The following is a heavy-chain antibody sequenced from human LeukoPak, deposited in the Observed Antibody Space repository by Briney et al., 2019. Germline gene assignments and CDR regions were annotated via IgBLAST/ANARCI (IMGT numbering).Heavy chain of an antibody. CDR2: IKSKTDGGTT. J-gene: IGHJ4*02. Sequence: GGSLRLSCAASGFTFSNAWMSWVRQAPGKGLEWVGRIKSKTDGGTTDYAAPVKGGFTISRDDSKNTLYLQMNSLKTEDTAVYYCTTGLRVGATDDYWGQGTLVTVSS. CDR1: GFTFSNAW. D-gene: IGHD1-26*01. CDR3: TTGLRVGATDDY. V-gene: IGHV3-15*01.